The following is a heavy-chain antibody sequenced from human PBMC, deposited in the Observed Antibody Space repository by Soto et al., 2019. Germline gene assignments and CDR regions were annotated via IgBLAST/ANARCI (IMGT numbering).Heavy chain of an antibody. D-gene: IGHD3-3*01. CDR3: ARQYYDFWSGYLVPTRGFY. CDR2: IYPGDSDT. V-gene: IGHV5-51*01. Sequence: GESLKISCKGSGYSFTSYWIGWVRQMPGKGLEWMGIIYPGDSDTRYSPSFQGQVTISADKSISTAYLQWSSLKASDTAMYYCARQYYDFWSGYLVPTRGFYWGQGTLVTVSS. J-gene: IGHJ4*02. CDR1: GYSFTSYW.